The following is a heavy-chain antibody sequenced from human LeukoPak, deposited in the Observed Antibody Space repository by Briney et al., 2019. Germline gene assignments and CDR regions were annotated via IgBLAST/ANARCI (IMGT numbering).Heavy chain of an antibody. J-gene: IGHJ4*02. V-gene: IGHV3-7*03. CDR2: IKQDGSDK. CDR3: ARKTVVGSYFGY. D-gene: IGHD4-23*01. CDR1: GFTFSNYW. Sequence: GGSLRLSCAASGFTFSNYWMSWVRQAPGKGLEWVGNIKQDGSDKYYIDSVKGRFTISRDNAKNSLYLQTNSLRAEDTAVYYCARKTVVGSYFGYWGQGTPVTVSS.